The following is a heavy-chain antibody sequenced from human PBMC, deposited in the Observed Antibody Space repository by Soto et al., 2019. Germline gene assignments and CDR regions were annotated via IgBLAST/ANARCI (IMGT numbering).Heavy chain of an antibody. CDR1: GYTCTSYG. J-gene: IGHJ4*02. Sequence: ASVKVSCKASGYTCTSYGISWVRQAPGQGLEWMGWISAYTGKTNYAKNLQGSVNMTTDTSTSTAYMELRRLRSDDTAVYYCARGPYFGEQFDYWGQGTLVTVSS. CDR3: ARGPYFGEQFDY. CDR2: ISAYTGKT. D-gene: IGHD3-10*01. V-gene: IGHV1-18*04.